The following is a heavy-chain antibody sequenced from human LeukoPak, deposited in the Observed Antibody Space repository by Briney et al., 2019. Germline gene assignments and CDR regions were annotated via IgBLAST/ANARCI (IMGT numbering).Heavy chain of an antibody. CDR3: ARGRGYCSSTSCYARLPYYYYGMDV. D-gene: IGHD2-2*01. J-gene: IGHJ6*02. Sequence: ASVKVSCKASGYTFTGYYMHWVRHAAGQGLELMGWINPNSGGTNYAQKFQGRVTMTRDTSISTAYMELSRLRSDDTAVYYCARGRGYCSSTSCYARLPYYYYGMDVWGQGTTVTVSS. CDR2: INPNSGGT. V-gene: IGHV1-2*02. CDR1: GYTFTGYY.